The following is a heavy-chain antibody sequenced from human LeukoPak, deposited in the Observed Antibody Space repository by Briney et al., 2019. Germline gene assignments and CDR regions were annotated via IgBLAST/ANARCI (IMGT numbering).Heavy chain of an antibody. CDR3: ARGLLWSGYLRGGFDY. D-gene: IGHD3-3*01. CDR2: IYHSGST. J-gene: IGHJ4*02. V-gene: IGHV4-30-2*01. CDR1: GGSISSGGYY. Sequence: SETLSLTCTVSGGSISSGGYYWSWIRQPPGKGLEWIGYIYHSGSTYYNPSLKSRVTISVDRSKNQFSLKLSSVTAADTAVYYCARGLLWSGYLRGGFDYWGQGTLVTVSS.